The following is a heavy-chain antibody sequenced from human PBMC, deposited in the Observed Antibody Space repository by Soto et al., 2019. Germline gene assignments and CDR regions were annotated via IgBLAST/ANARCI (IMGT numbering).Heavy chain of an antibody. CDR3: ARAGGLGAVAVDY. CDR2: IYHSGST. J-gene: IGHJ4*02. V-gene: IGHV4-30-2*01. CDR1: GGSISSGGYS. Sequence: PSETLSLTSAVSGGSISSGGYSWSWIRQPPGKGLEWIGYIYHSGSTYYNPSLKSRVTISVDRSKNQFSLKLSSVTAADTAVYYCARAGGLGAVAVDYWGQGTLVTVSS. D-gene: IGHD6-19*01.